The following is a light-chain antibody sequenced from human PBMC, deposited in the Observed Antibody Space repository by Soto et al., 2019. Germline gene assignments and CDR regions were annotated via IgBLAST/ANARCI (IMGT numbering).Light chain of an antibody. V-gene: IGLV1-51*01. Sequence: QSVLTQPPSVSAAPGQKVTISCSGSNSNIGNNSVSWYQQLPGTAPKLLIYDNNERPSGIPDRFSGSKSGTSATLGITGLQTGDEADYYCGTWDSSLSAGVFGGGTKLTVL. J-gene: IGLJ3*02. CDR3: GTWDSSLSAGV. CDR1: NSNIGNNS. CDR2: DNN.